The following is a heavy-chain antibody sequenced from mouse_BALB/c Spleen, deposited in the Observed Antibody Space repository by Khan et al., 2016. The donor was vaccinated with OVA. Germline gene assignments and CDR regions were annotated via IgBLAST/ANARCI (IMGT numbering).Heavy chain of an antibody. CDR3: ARSDYNSTYAMDY. V-gene: IGHV1S132*01. CDR1: GYIFTSYW. D-gene: IGHD2-5*01. Sequence: QVQLKESGAELVRPGASVKLSCKTSGYIFTSYWIHWVKQRPGQGLAWIARIYPGTGSTYYNEKFKGKATLTADKSSSTAYMQLSSLKSEDSAVCFCARSDYNSTYAMDYWGQGTSVTVSS. CDR2: IYPGTGST. J-gene: IGHJ4*01.